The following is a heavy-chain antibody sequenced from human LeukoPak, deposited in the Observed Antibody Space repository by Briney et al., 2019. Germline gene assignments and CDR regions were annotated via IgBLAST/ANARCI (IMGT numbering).Heavy chain of an antibody. Sequence: PSETLSLTCTVSGGSISSSSYYWGWIRQPPGKGLEWIGSIYCSGSTYYNPSLKSRVTISVDTSKNQFSLKLSSVTAADTAVYYCARHDYGGIDYWGQGTLVTVSS. D-gene: IGHD4-23*01. J-gene: IGHJ4*02. CDR1: GGSISSSSYY. CDR3: ARHDYGGIDY. V-gene: IGHV4-39*01. CDR2: IYCSGST.